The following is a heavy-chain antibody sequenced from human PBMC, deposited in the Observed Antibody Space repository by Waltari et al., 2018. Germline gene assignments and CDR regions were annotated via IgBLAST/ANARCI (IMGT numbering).Heavy chain of an antibody. CDR1: GFPFIRVE. J-gene: IGHJ4*02. V-gene: IGHV3-48*03. CDR3: ARDSYYYASGGYYYSGATDY. Sequence: EVQLVESGGGLVQPGGSLRLACEASGFPFIRVEINGRRKGPGKGLQWVSYISSSGSSIKYADSVKGRFTISSDNAKNSLSLQMNNLRAEDTAVYYCARDSYYYASGGYYYSGATDYWGQGTLVTVSS. CDR2: ISSSGSSI. D-gene: IGHD3-22*01.